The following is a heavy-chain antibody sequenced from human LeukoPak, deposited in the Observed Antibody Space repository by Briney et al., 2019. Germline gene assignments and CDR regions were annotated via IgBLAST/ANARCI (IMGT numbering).Heavy chain of an antibody. CDR1: GFSISSGYH. D-gene: IGHD7-27*01. CDR3: ARENWVFDY. Sequence: SETLPLTCVVSGFSISSGYHWGWIRQPPGKGLEWIGSVYRSGTTYYDPSFKSRVTISVDTSKNQISLKVRSVTAADTAMYYCARENWVFDYWGQGILVTVSS. CDR2: VYRSGTT. J-gene: IGHJ4*02. V-gene: IGHV4-38-2*02.